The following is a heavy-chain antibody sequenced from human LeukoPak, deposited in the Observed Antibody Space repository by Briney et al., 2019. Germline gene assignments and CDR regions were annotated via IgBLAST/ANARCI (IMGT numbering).Heavy chain of an antibody. V-gene: IGHV1-2*02. CDR2: INPNSGGT. D-gene: IGHD2-2*01. Sequence: ASVKVSCKASGYIFTRYYMHWVRQAPGQGLEWMGWINPNSGGTNYAQKFQGGVTMTRDTSISTAYMELSRLRSDDTAVYYCAKEGRYQLLSSDWGQGTLVTVSS. J-gene: IGHJ4*02. CDR1: GYIFTRYY. CDR3: AKEGRYQLLSSD.